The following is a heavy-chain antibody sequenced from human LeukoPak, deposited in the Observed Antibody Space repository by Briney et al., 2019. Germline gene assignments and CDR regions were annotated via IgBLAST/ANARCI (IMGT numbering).Heavy chain of an antibody. Sequence: ASVRVSCKASGYSFTGYYFHWVRQAPGQGLEWMGWINPNSGGTNYAQKFQGRVTMTRDTSISTAYMELSRLRSDDTALYYCARDSGYSYASDYWGQGTLVTVSS. J-gene: IGHJ4*02. CDR2: INPNSGGT. D-gene: IGHD5-18*01. CDR3: ARDSGYSYASDY. V-gene: IGHV1-2*02. CDR1: GYSFTGYY.